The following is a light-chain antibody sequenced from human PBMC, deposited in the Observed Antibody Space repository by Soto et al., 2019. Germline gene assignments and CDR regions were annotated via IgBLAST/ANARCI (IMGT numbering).Light chain of an antibody. J-gene: IGLJ1*01. CDR1: SSDVGGYNY. CDR2: DVS. Sequence: QSALTQPASVSGSPGQSITISCTGTSSDVGGYNYVSWYQQHPGKAPKLMIYDVSNRPSGVSNRFSGSKSGNTASLTISGLQAEDEADYYCSSYTSSSTPYVSGTGHKRTVL. CDR3: SSYTSSSTPYV. V-gene: IGLV2-14*01.